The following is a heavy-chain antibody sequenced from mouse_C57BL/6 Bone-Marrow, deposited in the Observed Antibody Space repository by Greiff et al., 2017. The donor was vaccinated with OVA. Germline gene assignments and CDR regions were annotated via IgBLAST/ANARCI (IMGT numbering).Heavy chain of an antibody. CDR3: ARHYYGSSSGFAY. Sequence: VQLQQSGAELARPGASVKLSCKASGYTFTSYGISWVKQRTGQGLEWIGEIYPRSGNTYYNEKFKGKATLTADKSSSTAYMELRSLTSEDSAVYFCARHYYGSSSGFAYWGQGTLVTVSA. CDR1: GYTFTSYG. J-gene: IGHJ3*01. D-gene: IGHD1-1*01. CDR2: IYPRSGNT. V-gene: IGHV1-81*01.